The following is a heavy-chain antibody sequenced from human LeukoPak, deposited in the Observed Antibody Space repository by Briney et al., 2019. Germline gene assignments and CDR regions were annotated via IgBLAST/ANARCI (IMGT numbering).Heavy chain of an antibody. CDR2: ISAYNGNT. D-gene: IGHD3-10*01. CDR1: DYTFTRYG. J-gene: IGHJ4*02. Sequence: ASVRVSCKASDYTFTRYGISWVRQAPGQGLEWMGWISAYNGNTNYAQKLQGRVTMTTDTSTSTAYMELRSLRSDDTAVYYCARGGRLWFGELGVYWGQGTLVTVSS. V-gene: IGHV1-18*01. CDR3: ARGGRLWFGELGVY.